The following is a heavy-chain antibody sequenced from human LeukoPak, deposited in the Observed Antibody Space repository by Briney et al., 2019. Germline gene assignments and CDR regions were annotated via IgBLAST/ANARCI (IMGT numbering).Heavy chain of an antibody. V-gene: IGHV3-30-3*01. CDR3: AAFGGVIVGDAFDI. Sequence: PGRSLRLSCAASGFTFSSYAMHWVRQAPGKGLEWVAVISYDGSNKYYADSVKGRFTISRDNSKNTLYLQMNSLRAEDTAVYYCAAFGGVIVGDAFDIWGQGTMVTVSS. J-gene: IGHJ3*02. CDR2: ISYDGSNK. D-gene: IGHD3-16*02. CDR1: GFTFSSYA.